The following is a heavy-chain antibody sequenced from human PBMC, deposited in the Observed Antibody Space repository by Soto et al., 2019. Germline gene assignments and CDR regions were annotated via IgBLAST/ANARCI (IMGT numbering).Heavy chain of an antibody. CDR3: ARMSYFYDKWYFDL. J-gene: IGHJ2*01. CDR1: GASINNNDYY. D-gene: IGHD3-22*01. V-gene: IGHV4-30-4*01. Sequence: QLQESGPGLVKSSQTLSLTCTVSGASINNNDYYWSWIRQTPGKGLEWIGYVYYSGTTDYSPPLKRRLSTSIGKSQNKFTLKLHSVIAADTATYYCARMSYFYDKWYFDLWGRGTLVTVSS. CDR2: VYYSGTT.